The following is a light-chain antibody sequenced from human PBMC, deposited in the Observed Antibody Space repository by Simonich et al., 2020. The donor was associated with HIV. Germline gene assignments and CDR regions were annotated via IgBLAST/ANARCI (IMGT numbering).Light chain of an antibody. CDR2: DVI. CDR3: SSYTSSSTHWV. Sequence: QSALTQPASVFGSPGQSITISCPGTSSEVGGYNYVSWYQQPPGKPPKIMLFDVIKRPAGVSNRFSGSKSGNTASLTISGLQAEDEADYYCSSYTSSSTHWVFGGGTKLTVL. J-gene: IGLJ3*02. V-gene: IGLV2-14*01. CDR1: SSEVGGYNY.